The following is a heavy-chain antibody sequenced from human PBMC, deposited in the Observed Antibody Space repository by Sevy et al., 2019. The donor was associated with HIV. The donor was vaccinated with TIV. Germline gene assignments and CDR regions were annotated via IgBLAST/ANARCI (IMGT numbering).Heavy chain of an antibody. D-gene: IGHD2-2*01. CDR3: ARGYCSSTSCYGYTYYYYGMDV. V-gene: IGHV1-69*13. CDR1: GGTFSSYA. CDR2: IIPIFGTA. Sequence: ASVKVSCKASGGTFSSYAISWVRQAPGQGLEWMGGIIPIFGTANYAQKFQGRVTITADESTGTAYMELISLRSEDTAVYYCARGYCSSTSCYGYTYYYYGMDVWGQGTTVTVSS. J-gene: IGHJ6*02.